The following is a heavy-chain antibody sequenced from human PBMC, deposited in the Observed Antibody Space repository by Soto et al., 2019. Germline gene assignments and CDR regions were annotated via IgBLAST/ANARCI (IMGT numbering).Heavy chain of an antibody. CDR3: ARAPSVIAARTYYYYGMDV. CDR2: IYHSGST. D-gene: IGHD6-6*01. CDR1: GYSISSGYY. J-gene: IGHJ6*02. Sequence: XETLSLTCAVSGYSISSGYYWGWIRQPPVKGLEWIGSIYHSGSTYYNPSLKSRVTISVDTSKNQFSLKLSSVTAADTAVYYCARAPSVIAARTYYYYGMDVWGQGNTVTVSS. V-gene: IGHV4-38-2*01.